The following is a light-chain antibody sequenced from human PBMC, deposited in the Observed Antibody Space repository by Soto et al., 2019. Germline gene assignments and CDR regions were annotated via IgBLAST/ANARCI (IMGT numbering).Light chain of an antibody. CDR3: QQYNTWPFT. V-gene: IGKV3-15*01. CDR2: GAS. J-gene: IGKJ3*01. Sequence: EIVMTQSPATLSVSPGERATLSCRASQSVSSNLAWYQQKPGQAPRLLIYGASTRATGIPARFSGSGSGKEFTLAISSLQSEDVAVYYCQQYNTWPFTFGPGTKWISN. CDR1: QSVSSN.